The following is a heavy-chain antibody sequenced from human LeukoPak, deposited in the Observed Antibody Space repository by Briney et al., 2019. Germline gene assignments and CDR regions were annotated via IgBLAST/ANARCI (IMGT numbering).Heavy chain of an antibody. J-gene: IGHJ3*02. D-gene: IGHD2-21*01. Sequence: GGSLRLSCAASGFIVSSNYMSWVRQAPGKGLEWVSVIYSGGGTYYADSVKGRFTISRDNSKNTLYLQMNSLRAGDTAVYYCAREIVGTAGAFDIWGQGTMVTVSS. CDR2: IYSGGGT. CDR1: GFIVSSNY. V-gene: IGHV3-53*01. CDR3: AREIVGTAGAFDI.